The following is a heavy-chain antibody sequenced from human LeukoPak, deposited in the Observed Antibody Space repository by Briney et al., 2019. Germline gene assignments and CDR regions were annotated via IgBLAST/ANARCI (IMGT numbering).Heavy chain of an antibody. V-gene: IGHV1-69*06. D-gene: IGHD3-10*01. CDR3: ARMLWFGDRNTRDY. J-gene: IGHJ4*02. Sequence: GASVKVSCKASGGTFSNYAINWVRQAPGQGLEWMGGIIPIFGTANYAQKFQGRVTITADKSMSTAYMEVSSLRSEDTAVYYCARMLWFGDRNTRDYWGQGTLVTVSS. CDR2: IIPIFGTA. CDR1: GGTFSNYA.